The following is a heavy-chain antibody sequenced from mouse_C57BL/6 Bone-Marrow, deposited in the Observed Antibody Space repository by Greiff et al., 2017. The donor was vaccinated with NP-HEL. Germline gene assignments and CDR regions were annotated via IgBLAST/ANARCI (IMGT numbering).Heavy chain of an antibody. V-gene: IGHV1-19*01. J-gene: IGHJ1*03. D-gene: IGHD1-1*01. CDR2: INPYNGGT. CDR1: GYTFTDYY. CDR3: ARSGGSSYVRYFDV. Sequence: EVQLQQSGPVLVKPGASVKMSCKASGYTFTDYYMNWVKQSHGKSLEWIGVINPYNGGTSYNQKFKGKATLTVDKSSSTAYMELNSLTSEDSAVYYCARSGGSSYVRYFDVWGTGTTVTVSS.